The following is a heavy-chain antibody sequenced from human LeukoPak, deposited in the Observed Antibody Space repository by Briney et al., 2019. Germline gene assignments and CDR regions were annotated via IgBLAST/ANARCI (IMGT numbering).Heavy chain of an antibody. CDR3: ARDCGGSCHNWFDP. J-gene: IGHJ5*02. CDR2: ITSSSSFI. Sequence: PGGSLRPSCAASGFTFSSYTMNWVRQAPGKGLKWVSSITSSSSFIYYADSVKGRFTISRDNAKTSLYLQMNSLRAEDTAVYYCARDCGGSCHNWFDPWGQGTLVTVSS. D-gene: IGHD2-15*01. V-gene: IGHV3-21*01. CDR1: GFTFSSYT.